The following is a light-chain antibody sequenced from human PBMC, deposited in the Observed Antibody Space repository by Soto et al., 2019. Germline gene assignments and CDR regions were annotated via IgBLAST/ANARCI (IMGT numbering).Light chain of an antibody. V-gene: IGKV3-15*01. CDR3: QSYNDWSFA. CDR1: ESLFGF. Sequence: DIVLTQSPATLSVSPGDTVTLSCRASESLFGFLAWYQQKPGQAPRLLMYGVSTMAAGIPARFSGGGSATDFTLTISSLQSEDSSFYFCQSYNDWSFASGLGTRLEI. CDR2: GVS. J-gene: IGKJ2*01.